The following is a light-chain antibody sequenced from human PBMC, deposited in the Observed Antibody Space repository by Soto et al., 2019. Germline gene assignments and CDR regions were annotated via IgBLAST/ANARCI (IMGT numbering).Light chain of an antibody. J-gene: IGKJ1*01. CDR3: QQYNTWQPKMA. CDR1: QSVSSD. Sequence: VVTQSPATLSVFPGETATLSCRASQSVSSDLAWYQQRPGQAPTLLIYGASTRATRIPARFRGSGSGTEFRLTISSLKSEDFATYNCQQYNTWQPKMAFGRGTKVEIK. CDR2: GAS. V-gene: IGKV3-15*01.